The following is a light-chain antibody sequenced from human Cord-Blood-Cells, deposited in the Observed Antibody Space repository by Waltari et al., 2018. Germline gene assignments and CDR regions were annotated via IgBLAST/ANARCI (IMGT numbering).Light chain of an antibody. CDR1: QSISSW. J-gene: IGKJ3*01. V-gene: IGKV1-5*03. CDR2: KAS. CDR3: QQYNSYS. Sequence: DIQMTQSPSTLSASVGDRVTITCRASQSISSWLAWYQQKPGKAPKLLIYKASSLESGVPSRFSGSGSGTEITLTISSLQPDDFATYYCQQYNSYSFGPGTKVDIK.